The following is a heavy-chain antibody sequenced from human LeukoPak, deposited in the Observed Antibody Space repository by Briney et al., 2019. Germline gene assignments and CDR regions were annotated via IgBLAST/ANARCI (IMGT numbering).Heavy chain of an antibody. Sequence: VASVKVSCKASGYTFTGYYMHWVRQAPGQGLERMGWINPNSGGTNYAQKFQGRVTMTRDTSISTAYMELSRLRSDDTAVYYCARDPDYVGNWFDPWGQGTLVTVSS. J-gene: IGHJ5*02. CDR1: GYTFTGYY. CDR2: INPNSGGT. CDR3: ARDPDYVGNWFDP. D-gene: IGHD4-17*01. V-gene: IGHV1-2*02.